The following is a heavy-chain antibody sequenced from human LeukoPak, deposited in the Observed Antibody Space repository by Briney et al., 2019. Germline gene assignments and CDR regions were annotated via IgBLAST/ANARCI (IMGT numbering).Heavy chain of an antibody. CDR1: GGTFSSYA. J-gene: IGHJ3*02. D-gene: IGHD5-24*01. Sequence: ASVKVSCKASGGTFSSYAISWVRQAPGQGLEWMGGIIPIFGAANYAQKFQGRVTITTDESTSTAYMELSSLRSEDTAVYYCARGGLEWATFRGVFVIGGKGKMVTVFS. CDR3: ARGGLEWATFRGVFVI. CDR2: IIPIFGAA. V-gene: IGHV1-69*05.